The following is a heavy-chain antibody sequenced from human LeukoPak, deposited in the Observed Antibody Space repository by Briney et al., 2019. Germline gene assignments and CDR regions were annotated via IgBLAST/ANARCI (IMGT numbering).Heavy chain of an antibody. D-gene: IGHD3-9*01. CDR1: GFTFTSSA. J-gene: IGHJ4*02. CDR2: IVVGSGNT. Sequence: GASVKVSCKASGFTFTSSAVRWVRQARGQRLEWIGWIVVGSGNTNYAQKFQERVTITRDMSTSTAYTELSSLRSEDTAVYYCARSKALRLDDIYYWGQGTLVTVSS. V-gene: IGHV1-58*01. CDR3: ARSKALRLDDIYY.